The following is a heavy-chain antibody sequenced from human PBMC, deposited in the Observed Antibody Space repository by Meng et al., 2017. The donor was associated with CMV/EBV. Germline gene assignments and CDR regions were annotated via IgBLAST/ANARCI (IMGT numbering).Heavy chain of an antibody. D-gene: IGHD6-13*01. CDR2: IYSGGST. V-gene: IGHV3-53*01. CDR3: AYSSSWFYAFDI. Sequence: GESLKISCAASGFTVSSNYMSWVRQAPGKGLEWVSVIYSGGSTYYADSVKGRFTISRDNSKNTLYLQMNSLRAEGTAVYYCAYSSSWFYAFDIWGQGTMVTVSS. CDR1: GFTVSSNY. J-gene: IGHJ3*02.